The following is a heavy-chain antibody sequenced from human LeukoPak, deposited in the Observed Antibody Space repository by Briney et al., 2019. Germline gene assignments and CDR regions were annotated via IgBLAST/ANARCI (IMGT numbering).Heavy chain of an antibody. CDR2: ISYHGNNE. D-gene: IGHD3-22*01. CDR3: ARCPESSGYYYELDS. J-gene: IGHJ4*02. Sequence: PGGSLRLSCAASGFTFSLYGMHWVRQAPGKGLEWVAVISYHGNNEYYADSVKGRLTISRDNSKNTLYLQMNSLTAEDTAVYYCARCPESSGYYYELDSWGQGTLVTVSS. V-gene: IGHV3-30*03. CDR1: GFTFSLYG.